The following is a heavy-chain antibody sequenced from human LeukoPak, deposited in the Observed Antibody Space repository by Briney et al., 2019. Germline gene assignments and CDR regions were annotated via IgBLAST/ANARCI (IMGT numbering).Heavy chain of an antibody. Sequence: PGGSLRLSCAASGFTFSSYSMNWVRQAPGKGLEWVANIKQDGSEKYYVDSVKGRFTISRDNAKNSLYLQMNSLRAEDTAVYYCARGVRTYDYWGQGTLVTVSS. CDR2: IKQDGSEK. CDR1: GFTFSSYS. CDR3: ARGVRTYDY. J-gene: IGHJ4*02. V-gene: IGHV3-7*01. D-gene: IGHD3-3*01.